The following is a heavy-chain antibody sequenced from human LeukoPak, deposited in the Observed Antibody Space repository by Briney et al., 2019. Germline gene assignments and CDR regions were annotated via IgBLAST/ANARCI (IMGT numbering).Heavy chain of an antibody. J-gene: IGHJ4*02. V-gene: IGHV3-23*01. Sequence: GGSLRLSCAASGFTFGASSMAWVRQVPGRGLEWVSIISGSGGTAYYADSVKGRFTISRGNSRNTLYLQINSLSAVDTAVYYCARERVTTTCFDYWGQGTLVTVSS. D-gene: IGHD4-17*01. CDR3: ARERVTTTCFDY. CDR1: GFTFGASS. CDR2: ISGSGGTA.